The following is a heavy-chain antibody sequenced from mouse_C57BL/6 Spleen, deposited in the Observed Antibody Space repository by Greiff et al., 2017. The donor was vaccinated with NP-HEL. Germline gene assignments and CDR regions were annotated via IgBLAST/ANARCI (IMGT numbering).Heavy chain of an antibody. V-gene: IGHV14-1*01. Sequence: EVQLQESGAELVRPGASVKLSCTASGFNIKDYYMHWVKQRPEQGLEWIGRIDPEDGDTEYAPKFQGKATMTADTSSNTAYLQLSSLTSEDTAVYYCTTSSTMIPYYYAMDYWGQGTSVTVSS. J-gene: IGHJ4*01. CDR1: GFNIKDYY. D-gene: IGHD2-4*01. CDR3: TTSSTMIPYYYAMDY. CDR2: IDPEDGDT.